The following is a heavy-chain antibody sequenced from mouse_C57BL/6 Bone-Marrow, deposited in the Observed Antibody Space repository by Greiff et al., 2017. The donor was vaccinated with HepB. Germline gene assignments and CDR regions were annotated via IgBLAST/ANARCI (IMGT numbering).Heavy chain of an antibody. J-gene: IGHJ4*01. CDR2: IHPNSGST. D-gene: IGHD1-1*01. Sequence: QVQLKQPGAELVKPGASVKLSCKASGYTFTSYWMHWVKQRPGQGLEWIGMIHPNSGSTNYNEKFKSKATLTVDKSSSTAYMQLSSLTSEDSAVYYCARSHGSSPLYAMDYWGQGTSVTVSS. CDR1: GYTFTSYW. V-gene: IGHV1-64*01. CDR3: ARSHGSSPLYAMDY.